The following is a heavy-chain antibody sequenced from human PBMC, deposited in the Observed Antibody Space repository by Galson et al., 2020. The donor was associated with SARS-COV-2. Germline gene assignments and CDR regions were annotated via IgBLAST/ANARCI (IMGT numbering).Heavy chain of an antibody. V-gene: IGHV3-33*01. J-gene: IGHJ4*02. D-gene: IGHD3-16*01. Sequence: QLGESLKISCAASGFTFSSYGMHWVRQAPGKGLEWVAVIWYDGSNKYYADSVKGRFTISRDNPKNTLYLQMNSLRAEDTAVYYCARTQYDYVGGVDYWGQGTLVTGSS. CDR3: ARTQYDYVGGVDY. CDR1: GFTFSSYG. CDR2: IWYDGSNK.